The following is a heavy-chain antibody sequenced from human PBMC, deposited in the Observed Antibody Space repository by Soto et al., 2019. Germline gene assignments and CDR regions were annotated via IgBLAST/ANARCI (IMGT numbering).Heavy chain of an antibody. J-gene: IGHJ4*02. D-gene: IGHD3-9*01. CDR1: GFSFDDYA. V-gene: IGHV3-9*01. CDR3: ASGRGYDILTGYYPYFDY. Sequence: GGSLRLSCAASGFSFDDYAMHWVRQAPGKGLEWVSGISWNSGSIGYADSVKGRFTISRDNAKKSLYLQMNSLRAEDTALYYCASGRGYDILTGYYPYFDYWGQGT. CDR2: ISWNSGSI.